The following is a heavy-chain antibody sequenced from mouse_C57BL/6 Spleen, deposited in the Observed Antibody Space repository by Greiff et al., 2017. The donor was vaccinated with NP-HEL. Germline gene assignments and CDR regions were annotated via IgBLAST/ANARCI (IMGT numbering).Heavy chain of an antibody. CDR3: ASPITTVVAAGY. CDR1: GYTFTSYW. Sequence: VQLQQSGAELAKPGASVKLSCKASGYTFTSYWMHWVKQRPGQGLEWIGYINPSSGYTKYNQKFKDKATLTADKSSSTAYMQLSSLTSEDSAVYYCASPITTVVAAGYWGQGTTLTVSS. D-gene: IGHD1-1*01. CDR2: INPSSGYT. V-gene: IGHV1-7*01. J-gene: IGHJ2*01.